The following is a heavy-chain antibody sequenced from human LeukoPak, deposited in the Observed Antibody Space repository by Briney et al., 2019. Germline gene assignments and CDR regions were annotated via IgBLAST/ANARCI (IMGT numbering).Heavy chain of an antibody. Sequence: PGGSLRLSCAASGFTFSSYAMHWVRQAPGKGLEWVAVISYDGSNKYYADSVKGRFTISRDNSKNTLYLQMNSLRAEDTAVYYCARERTMVRGVISGWGQGTLVTVSS. CDR3: ARERTMVRGVISG. CDR1: GFTFSSYA. V-gene: IGHV3-30-3*01. J-gene: IGHJ4*02. CDR2: ISYDGSNK. D-gene: IGHD3-10*01.